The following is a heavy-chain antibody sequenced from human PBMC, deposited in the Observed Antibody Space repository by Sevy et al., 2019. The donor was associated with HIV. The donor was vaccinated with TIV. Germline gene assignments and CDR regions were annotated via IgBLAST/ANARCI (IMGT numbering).Heavy chain of an antibody. CDR2: ISGRGSPM. Sequence: GGALRLSCVXXXFTXSDXYMSWIRLAPGKGLEGVAYISGRGSPMDYADSVKGRFTISRDNAKNSLYLKMNSLRAEDTXLYYXARXKRXDYYXYGXXVXGKGTTVTVSS. CDR1: XFTXSDXY. D-gene: IGHD1-1*01. V-gene: IGHV3-11*01. J-gene: IGHJ6*04. CDR3: ARXKRXDYYXYGXXV.